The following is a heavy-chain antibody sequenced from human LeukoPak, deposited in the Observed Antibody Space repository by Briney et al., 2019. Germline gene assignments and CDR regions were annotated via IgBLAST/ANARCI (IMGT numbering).Heavy chain of an antibody. CDR2: ISSSNSYI. CDR1: GFIFSSYS. V-gene: IGHV3-21*01. Sequence: GGSLRLSCAASGFIFSSYSMNWVRQAPGKGLEWVSSISSSNSYIYYADSLKGRFTISRDNAKKLLYLQMNSLRAEDTAVYFCARQLYSSGNYYAPMDVWGKGTTVTISS. J-gene: IGHJ6*03. CDR3: ARQLYSSGNYYAPMDV. D-gene: IGHD3-10*01.